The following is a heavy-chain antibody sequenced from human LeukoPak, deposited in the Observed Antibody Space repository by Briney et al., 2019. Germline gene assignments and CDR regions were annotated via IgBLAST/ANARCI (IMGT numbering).Heavy chain of an antibody. CDR1: GFTFSGYA. Sequence: PGGSLRLSCAASGFTFSGYAMSWVRQAPGKGLEWFSAVTGGGDVTFYADSVKGRFTISRDNSRNTLYLQMNSLRAEDTAVYYCASHGLWGQGTLVTVSS. J-gene: IGHJ4*02. V-gene: IGHV3-23*01. CDR2: VTGGGDVT. CDR3: ASHGL.